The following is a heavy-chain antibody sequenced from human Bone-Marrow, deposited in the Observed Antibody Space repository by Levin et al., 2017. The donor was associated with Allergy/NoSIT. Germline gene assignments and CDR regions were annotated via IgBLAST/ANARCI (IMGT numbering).Heavy chain of an antibody. CDR3: AKDGAGTYYGIDY. D-gene: IGHD1-26*01. Sequence: GGSLRLSCAASGFTFSSYAMSWVRQAPGKGLEWVSAISTGGSNTYYADSVKGRFTISRDNSKNTLYLQMNSLRAEDTAVYYCAKDGAGTYYGIDYWGQGTLVTVSS. J-gene: IGHJ4*02. V-gene: IGHV3-23*01. CDR2: ISTGGSNT. CDR1: GFTFSSYA.